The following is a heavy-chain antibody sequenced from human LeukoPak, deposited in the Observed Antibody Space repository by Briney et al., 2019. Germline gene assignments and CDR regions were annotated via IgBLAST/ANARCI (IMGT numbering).Heavy chain of an antibody. D-gene: IGHD2-21*01. CDR2: IYYSGST. CDR3: ARLYCGGDCFDY. J-gene: IGHJ4*02. V-gene: IGHV4-59*01. Sequence: SEILSLTCTVSGGSISSYYWSWIRQPPGKGLEWIGYIYYSGSTNHNPSLKSRVTISVDTSKNQFSLKLSSVTAADTAVYYCARLYCGGDCFDYWGQGTLVTVSS. CDR1: GGSISSYY.